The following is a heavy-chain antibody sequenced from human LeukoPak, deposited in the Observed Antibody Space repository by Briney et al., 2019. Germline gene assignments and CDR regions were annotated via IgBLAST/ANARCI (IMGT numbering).Heavy chain of an antibody. J-gene: IGHJ4*02. D-gene: IGHD1-7*01. CDR3: GGRTSYFDY. CDR2: INHSGST. V-gene: IGHV4-39*07. CDR1: GGSISSGGYY. Sequence: NPSETLSLTCTVSGGSISSGGYYWSWIRQPPGKGLEWIGEINHSGSTNYNPSLKSRVTISVDTSKNQFSLKLSSVTAADTAVYYCGGRTSYFDYWGQGTLVTVSS.